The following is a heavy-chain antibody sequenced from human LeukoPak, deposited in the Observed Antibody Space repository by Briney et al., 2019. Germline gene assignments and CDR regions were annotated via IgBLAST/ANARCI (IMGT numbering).Heavy chain of an antibody. CDR1: GFTFSSYG. J-gene: IGHJ4*02. CDR2: IRYDGSNK. D-gene: IGHD5-18*01. Sequence: GGSLRLSCAASGFTFSSYGMHWVRQAPGKGLEWVAFIRYDGSNKYYADSVKGRFTISRDNSKNTLYLQMNSLRAEDTAVYYCAKDRGKGYSYGYGVDYWGRGTLVTVSS. CDR3: AKDRGKGYSYGYGVDY. V-gene: IGHV3-30*02.